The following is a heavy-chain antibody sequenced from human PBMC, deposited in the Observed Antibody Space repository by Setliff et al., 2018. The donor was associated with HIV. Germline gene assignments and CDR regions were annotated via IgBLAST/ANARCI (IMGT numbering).Heavy chain of an antibody. J-gene: IGHJ3*02. D-gene: IGHD3-22*01. CDR3: ARADTTGYYSLSAFDI. CDR2: IYYNGIT. V-gene: IGHV4-59*11. CDR1: GGSISSHY. Sequence: PSETLSLTCTVSGGSISSHYWSWIRQPPGKGLEWIGSIYYNGITNYNPSLKSRVTISVDTSKNQFSLKLSSVTAADTAVYYCARADTTGYYSLSAFDIWGQGTLVTVSS.